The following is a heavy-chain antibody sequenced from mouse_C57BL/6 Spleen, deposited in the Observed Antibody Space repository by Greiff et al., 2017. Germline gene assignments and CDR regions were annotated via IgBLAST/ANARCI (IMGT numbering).Heavy chain of an antibody. V-gene: IGHV1-81*01. CDR2: IYPRSGNT. CDR3: ARLVGSSLYYYAMDY. Sequence: QVHVKQSGAELARPGASVKLSCKASGYTFTSYGISWVKQRTGQGLEWIGEIYPRSGNTYYNEKFKGKATLTADKSSSTAYMELRSLTSEDSAVYFCARLVGSSLYYYAMDYWGQGTSVTVSS. CDR1: GYTFTSYG. J-gene: IGHJ4*01. D-gene: IGHD1-1*01.